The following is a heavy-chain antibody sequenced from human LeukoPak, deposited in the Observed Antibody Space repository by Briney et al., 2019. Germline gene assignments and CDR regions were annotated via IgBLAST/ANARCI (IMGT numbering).Heavy chain of an antibody. CDR3: ARAKDTATKAYYFDY. CDR2: ISSSGSTI. D-gene: IGHD5-18*01. Sequence: GGSLRLSCAASGFTFSDYYMSWIRQAPGKGLEWVSYISSSGSTIYYADSVKGRFTISRDNAKNSLYLQMNSLRAEDTAVYYCARAKDTATKAYYFDYWGQGTLVTVSS. J-gene: IGHJ4*02. V-gene: IGHV3-11*04. CDR1: GFTFSDYY.